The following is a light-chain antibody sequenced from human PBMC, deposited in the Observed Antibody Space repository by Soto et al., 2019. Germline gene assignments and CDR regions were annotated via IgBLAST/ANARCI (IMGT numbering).Light chain of an antibody. V-gene: IGLV2-14*01. CDR1: SSDVGGYNY. CDR3: SSYTRSSTLV. J-gene: IGLJ2*01. CDR2: EVS. Sequence: QSALTQPASVSGSPGQSITISCTGTSSDVGGYNYVSWYQQHPGKAPKLMIYEVSNRPSGVSNRVSGSKSGNTASLTISGLQAEDEADYYCSSYTRSSTLVFGGGTKRTVL.